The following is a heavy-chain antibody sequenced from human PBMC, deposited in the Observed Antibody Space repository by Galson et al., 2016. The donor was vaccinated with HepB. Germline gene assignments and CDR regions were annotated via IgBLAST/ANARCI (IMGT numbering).Heavy chain of an antibody. CDR1: YW. V-gene: IGHV5-10-1*01. D-gene: IGHD6-13*01. J-gene: IGHJ4*02. CDR2: IAPSDSYT. Sequence: YWISWVRQMPGRGLEWVGRIAPSDSYTHYSPPFHGHVTISVDKSISTSYLQWSSLKASDAAMYFCARQGESRGGRAAAAGTDYWGQGTLVTVSS. CDR3: ARQGESRGGRAAAAGTDY.